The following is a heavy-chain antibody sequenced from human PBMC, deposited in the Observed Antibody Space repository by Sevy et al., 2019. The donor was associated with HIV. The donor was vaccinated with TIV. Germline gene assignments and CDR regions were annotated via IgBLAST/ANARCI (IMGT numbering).Heavy chain of an antibody. D-gene: IGHD5-18*01. CDR3: VREGVGGYSYSLDC. V-gene: IGHV3-7*01. CDR2: IKRDGSER. Sequence: GGSLRLSCAASGFTFSNYWMTWVRQAPGKGLEWVANIKRDGSERYYLASVKGRFTISRDNAKKSLYLQMNSLTAEDTAVYYCVREGVGGYSYSLDCWGQGTLVTVSS. J-gene: IGHJ4*02. CDR1: GFTFSNYW.